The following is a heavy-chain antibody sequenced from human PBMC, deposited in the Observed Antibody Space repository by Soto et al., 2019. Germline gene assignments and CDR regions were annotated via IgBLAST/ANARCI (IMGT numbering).Heavy chain of an antibody. CDR3: ARGSSTSGGPYYYYYYYMDV. CDR2: ISSSSSYI. D-gene: IGHD2-2*01. Sequence: GGSPRLSCAASGFTFSSYSMNWVRQAPGKGLEWVSSISSSSSYIYYADSVKGRFTISRDNAKNSLYLQMNSLRAEDTAVYYSARGSSTSGGPYYYYYYYMDVWGKGTTVTVSS. V-gene: IGHV3-21*01. CDR1: GFTFSSYS. J-gene: IGHJ6*03.